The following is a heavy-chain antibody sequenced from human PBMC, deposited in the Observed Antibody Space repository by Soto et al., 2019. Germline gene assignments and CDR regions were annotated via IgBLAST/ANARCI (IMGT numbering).Heavy chain of an antibody. Sequence: SETLSLTCAVYGGSFSGYYWIWIRQPPGKGLEWIGEINHSGSTNYNPSLKSRVTISVDTSKNQFSLKLSSVTAADTAVYYCARAGLEWLQINWFDPWGQGTLVTVSS. J-gene: IGHJ5*02. CDR1: GGSFSGYY. CDR3: ARAGLEWLQINWFDP. D-gene: IGHD3-3*01. CDR2: INHSGST. V-gene: IGHV4-34*01.